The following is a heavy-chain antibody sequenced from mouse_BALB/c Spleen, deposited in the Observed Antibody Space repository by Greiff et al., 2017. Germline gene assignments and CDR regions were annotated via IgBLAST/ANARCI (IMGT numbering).Heavy chain of an antibody. CDR3: AREGYYYGRGAMDY. CDR1: GFSLTGYG. D-gene: IGHD1-1*01. CDR2: IWGDGST. J-gene: IGHJ4*01. V-gene: IGHV2-6-7*01. Sequence: VMLVESGPGLVAPSQSLSITCTVSGFSLTGYGVNWVRQPPGKGLEWLGMIWGDGSTDYNSALKSRLSISKDNSKSQVFLKMNSLQTDDTAKYYCAREGYYYGRGAMDYWGQGTSVTVSS.